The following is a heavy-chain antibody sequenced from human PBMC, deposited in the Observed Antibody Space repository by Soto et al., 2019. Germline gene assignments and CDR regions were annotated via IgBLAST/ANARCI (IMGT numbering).Heavy chain of an antibody. Sequence: QVQLVQSGAEVKKPGSSVKVSCKASGGTFSSYTISWVRQAPGQGLEWMGRIIPILGIANYAQKFQGRVTITADKSTSTAYMELSSLRSEDTAVYYCARHDEAVAGDDAFDIWGQGTMVTVSS. V-gene: IGHV1-69*02. CDR2: IIPILGIA. J-gene: IGHJ3*02. CDR1: GGTFSSYT. CDR3: ARHDEAVAGDDAFDI. D-gene: IGHD6-19*01.